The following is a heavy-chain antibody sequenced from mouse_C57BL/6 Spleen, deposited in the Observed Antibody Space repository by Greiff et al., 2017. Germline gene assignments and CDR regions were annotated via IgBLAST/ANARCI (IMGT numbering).Heavy chain of an antibody. D-gene: IGHD1-1*01. CDR1: GYTFTDYY. J-gene: IGHJ2*01. CDR2: IYPGSGTT. Sequence: VQLQQSGAELVRPGASVKLSCKASGYTFTDYYINWVKQRPGPGLEWIARIYPGSGTTYYNEKFKGKATLTAEKSSSTAYMQLSSLTSEDSAVYFCARQGSVVGASFDYWGQGTTLTVSS. V-gene: IGHV1-76*01. CDR3: ARQGSVVGASFDY.